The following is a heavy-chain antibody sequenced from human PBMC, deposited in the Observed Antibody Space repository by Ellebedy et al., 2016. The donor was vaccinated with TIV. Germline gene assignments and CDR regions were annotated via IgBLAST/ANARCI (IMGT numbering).Heavy chain of an antibody. CDR3: AGRGYSYGAFDI. D-gene: IGHD5-18*01. J-gene: IGHJ4*02. CDR2: ISHDGNNQ. V-gene: IGHV3-30-3*01. CDR1: GFAISSYA. Sequence: GGSLRLXXVVSGFAISSYAMDWVRQAPGKGLEWVAAISHDGNNQYYGDSVKGRFTISRDSSKNTLYLEMNGLRVEDTAVYYCAGRGYSYGAFDIWGQGTLVTVSS.